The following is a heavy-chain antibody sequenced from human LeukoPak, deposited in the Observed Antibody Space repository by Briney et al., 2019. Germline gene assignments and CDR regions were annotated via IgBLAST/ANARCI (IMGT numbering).Heavy chain of an antibody. V-gene: IGHV3-43*02. J-gene: IGHJ4*02. CDR1: GFTFDDSG. D-gene: IGHD4-23*01. CDR2: IKGNSGST. Sequence: GGSLRLSCTASGFTFDDSGMHWVRHAPGKGLEWVSLIKGNSGSTYYADSVQGRFTIFRDNSKNSLYLQMNNLRPEDTALYYCAKDHPVVSYWGQGTLVAVSS. CDR3: AKDHPVVSY.